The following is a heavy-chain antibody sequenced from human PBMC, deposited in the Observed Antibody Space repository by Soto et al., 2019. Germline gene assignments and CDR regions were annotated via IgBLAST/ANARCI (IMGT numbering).Heavy chain of an antibody. CDR3: ARGYGNYPHYYFGMDV. V-gene: IGHV1-18*04. D-gene: IGHD4-4*01. CDR2: ISAYNGNT. J-gene: IGHJ6*02. CDR1: DYTFTDYG. Sequence: ASVKVSFKASDYTFTDYGISWVRQAPGQGLEWMGWISAYNGNTNYAQKLQDRVTMTTDTSTSTAYVEVRSLRSDDTAVYYCARGYGNYPHYYFGMDVWGQGTTVTVSS.